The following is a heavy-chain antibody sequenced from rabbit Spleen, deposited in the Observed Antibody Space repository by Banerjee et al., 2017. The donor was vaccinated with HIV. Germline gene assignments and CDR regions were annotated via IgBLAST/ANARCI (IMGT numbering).Heavy chain of an antibody. J-gene: IGHJ4*01. D-gene: IGHD4-1*01. CDR2: IYNGDGST. V-gene: IGHV1S40*01. CDR1: GFTLSSYW. CDR3: ARDLDDVIGWNFGW. Sequence: QSLEESGGDLVKPGASLTLTCTASGFTLSSYWMCWVRQAPGKGPEWIACIYNGDGSTYYATWVNGRFTISKTSSTTVTLQMTSLTAADTATYFCARDLDDVIGWNFGWWGPGTLVTVS.